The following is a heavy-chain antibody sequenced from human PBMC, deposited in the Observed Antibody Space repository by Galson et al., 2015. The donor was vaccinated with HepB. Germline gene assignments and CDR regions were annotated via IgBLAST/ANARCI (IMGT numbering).Heavy chain of an antibody. CDR1: GYTFSSYG. J-gene: IGHJ4*02. CDR3: TRDGHVGIVVVVNVF. Sequence: SVKVSCKASGYTFSSYGISWVRQAPGQGLEWLGWISIHNGKTNYAQKFQGRVTMSADTSTTTAYMELRGLRSDDTAVYDCTRDGHVGIVVVVNVFWGQGTLVTVS. V-gene: IGHV1-18*01. D-gene: IGHD2-2*01. CDR2: ISIHNGKT.